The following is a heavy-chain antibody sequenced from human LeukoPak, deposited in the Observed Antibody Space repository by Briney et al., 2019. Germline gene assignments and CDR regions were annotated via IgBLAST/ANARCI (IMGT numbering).Heavy chain of an antibody. Sequence: SETLSLTCTVSGGSINSHWWSWIRQPPGKGLEWIGSIYHSGSTYYNPSLKSRVTISVDTSKNQFSLELSSVTAADTALYYCARDTRYYDSSAYYLNDAFDIWGQGTLVTVSS. CDR1: GGSINSHW. V-gene: IGHV4-38-2*02. J-gene: IGHJ3*02. CDR2: IYHSGST. CDR3: ARDTRYYDSSAYYLNDAFDI. D-gene: IGHD3-22*01.